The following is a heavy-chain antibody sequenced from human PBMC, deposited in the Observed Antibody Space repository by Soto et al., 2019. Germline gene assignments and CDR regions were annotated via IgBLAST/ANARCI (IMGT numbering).Heavy chain of an antibody. D-gene: IGHD2-15*01. CDR2: INPNSGGT. CDR3: ARETGYCSGGSCYDY. Sequence: ASVKVSCKASGYTFTGYYMHWVRQAPGQGLEWMGWINPNSGGTNYAQKFQGRVTMTWDTSISTAYMELSRLRSDDTAVYYCARETGYCSGGSCYDYWGQGTLVTVSS. J-gene: IGHJ4*02. V-gene: IGHV1-2*02. CDR1: GYTFTGYY.